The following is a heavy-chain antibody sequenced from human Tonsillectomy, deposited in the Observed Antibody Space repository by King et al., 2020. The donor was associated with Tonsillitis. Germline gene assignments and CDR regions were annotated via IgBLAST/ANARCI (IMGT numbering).Heavy chain of an antibody. CDR1: GYTFTDYY. Sequence: HAQLVQSGAGVKKPGASVKVSCKASGYTFTDYYIHWVRQAPGQGLEWRGWINPNSGGTNYAQKFRDRVTMTRDTSISTAYMELSSLRSDDTAVFYCARTPKGGSHSFTFAFDFWGQGSLVTVSS. CDR2: INPNSGGT. J-gene: IGHJ4*02. V-gene: IGHV1-2*02. D-gene: IGHD2/OR15-2a*01. CDR3: ARTPKGGSHSFTFAFDF.